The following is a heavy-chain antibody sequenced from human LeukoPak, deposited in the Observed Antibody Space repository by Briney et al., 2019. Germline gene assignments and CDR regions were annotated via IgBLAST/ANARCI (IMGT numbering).Heavy chain of an antibody. CDR3: ARPYYDILTGWIHFDY. CDR1: GGSISSSSYY. CDR2: ICYSGST. D-gene: IGHD3-9*01. Sequence: SETLSLTCTVSGGSISSSSYYWGWIRQPPGKGLVWIGSICYSGSTYYNPSLKSRVTISVDTSKNQFSLKQSSVTAADTAVYYCARPYYDILTGWIHFDYWGQGTLVTVSS. J-gene: IGHJ4*02. V-gene: IGHV4-39*01.